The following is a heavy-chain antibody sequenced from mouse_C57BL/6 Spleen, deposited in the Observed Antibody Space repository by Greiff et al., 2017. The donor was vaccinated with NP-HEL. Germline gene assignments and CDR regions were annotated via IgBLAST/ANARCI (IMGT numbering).Heavy chain of an antibody. D-gene: IGHD2-3*01. CDR3: ARRIYDGYYVGAMDY. Sequence: VQLQQPGAELVKPGASVKMSCKASGYTFTSYWITWVKQRPGQGLEWIGDIYPGSGSTNYNEKFKSKATLPVDTSSSTAYMQLSSLTSEDSAVYYCARRIYDGYYVGAMDYWGQGTSVTVSS. CDR2: IYPGSGST. CDR1: GYTFTSYW. V-gene: IGHV1-55*01. J-gene: IGHJ4*01.